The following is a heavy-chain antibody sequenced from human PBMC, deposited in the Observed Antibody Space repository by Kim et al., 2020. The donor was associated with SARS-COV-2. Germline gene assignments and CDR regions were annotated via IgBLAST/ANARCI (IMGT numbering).Heavy chain of an antibody. D-gene: IGHD3-3*01. CDR2: IYYSGST. CDR1: GGSISSGGYY. J-gene: IGHJ6*02. V-gene: IGHV4-31*03. CDR3: ATKYYDFWRGLLEKVPCADV. Sequence: SETLSLTCTVSGGSISSGGYYWSWIRQHPGKGLEWIGYIYYSGSTYYNPSVKSRVTISVDTSKNQFSLKLSSVTAADTAVYYCATKYYDFWRGLLEKVPCADVWGQGTTVTVSS.